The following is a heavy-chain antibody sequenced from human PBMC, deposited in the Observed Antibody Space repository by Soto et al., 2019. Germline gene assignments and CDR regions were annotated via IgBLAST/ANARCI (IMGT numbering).Heavy chain of an antibody. J-gene: IGHJ4*02. V-gene: IGHV4-39*02. CDR1: GGSISSSSYY. CDR2: IYHSGST. Sequence: PSETLSLTCTVSGGSISSSSYYWVWIRQPPGKGLEWIGSIYHSGSTYYNPSLKSRVTISVDTSKNQFSLKLSSVTAADTAVYYCARDKIPGRFDYWGQGTLVTVSS. D-gene: IGHD2-21*01. CDR3: ARDKIPGRFDY.